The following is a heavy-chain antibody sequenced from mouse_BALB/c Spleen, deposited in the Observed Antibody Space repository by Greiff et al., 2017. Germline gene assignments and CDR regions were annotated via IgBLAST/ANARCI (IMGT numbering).Heavy chain of an antibody. CDR3: ADGYWDFDV. CDR1: GFNIKDTY. D-gene: IGHD2-3*01. J-gene: IGHJ1*01. V-gene: IGHV14-3*02. Sequence: VQLQQSGAELVKPGASVKLSCTASGFNIKDTYMHWVKQRPEQGLEWIGRIDPANGNTKYDPKFQGKATITADTSSNTAYLQLSSLTSEDTAVEYCADGYWDFDVWGAGTTGTVSS. CDR2: IDPANGNT.